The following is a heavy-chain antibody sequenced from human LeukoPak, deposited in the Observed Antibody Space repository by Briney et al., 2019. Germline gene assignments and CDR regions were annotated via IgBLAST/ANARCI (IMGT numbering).Heavy chain of an antibody. CDR1: GFTLRNYA. CDR3: AKEGNIVGATKGIVDY. Sequence: GGSLRLSCAASGFTLRNYAMSWVRQAPGKGLEWVSSIGAGDKYTYYGDSVKGRFTISRDNSKNTLYLQMNSLRAEDTAVYYCAKEGNIVGATKGIVDYWGQGTLVTVSS. D-gene: IGHD1-26*01. J-gene: IGHJ4*02. V-gene: IGHV3-23*01. CDR2: IGAGDKYT.